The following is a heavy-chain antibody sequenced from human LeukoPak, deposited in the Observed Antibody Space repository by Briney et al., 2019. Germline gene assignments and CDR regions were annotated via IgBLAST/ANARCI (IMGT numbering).Heavy chain of an antibody. CDR2: IYSDNT. CDR3: VPTPYSSSWFTDLDY. CDR1: GFTFSSYG. D-gene: IGHD6-13*01. Sequence: PGGSLRLSCAASGFTFSSYGMSWVRQAPGKGLEWVSFIYSDNTHYSDSVKGRFTISRDNSKNTLYLQMNSLRAEDTAVYYCVPTPYSSSWFTDLDYWGQGTLVTVSS. J-gene: IGHJ4*02. V-gene: IGHV3-23*03.